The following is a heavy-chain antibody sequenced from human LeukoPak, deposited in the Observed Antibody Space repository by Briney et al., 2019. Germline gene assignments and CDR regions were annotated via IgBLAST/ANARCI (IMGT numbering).Heavy chain of an antibody. Sequence: SETLSLTCTVSGGSISSYYWSWIRQPAGKGLEWIGRIYTSGSTNYNPSLKSRVTMSVDTSKNQFSLKLSSVTAADTAVYYCARTVSTRYYYDSSGYYYLDYWGQGTLVTVSS. J-gene: IGHJ4*02. CDR1: GGSISSYY. V-gene: IGHV4-4*07. CDR3: ARTVSTRYYYDSSGYYYLDY. CDR2: IYTSGST. D-gene: IGHD3-22*01.